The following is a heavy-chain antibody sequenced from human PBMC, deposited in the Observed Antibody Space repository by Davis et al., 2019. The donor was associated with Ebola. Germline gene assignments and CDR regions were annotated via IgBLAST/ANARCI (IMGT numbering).Heavy chain of an antibody. CDR2: ISWDGGST. D-gene: IGHD3-10*01. J-gene: IGHJ6*02. CDR1: GFTFSSYG. V-gene: IGHV3-43D*03. CDR3: AKDMYGSGSMNYYYYYGMDV. Sequence: GESLKISCAASGFTFSSYGMHWVRQAPGKGLEWVSLISWDGGSTYYADSVKGQFTISRDNSKNSLYLQMNSLRAEDTALYYCAKDMYGSGSMNYYYYYGMDVWGQGTTVTVSS.